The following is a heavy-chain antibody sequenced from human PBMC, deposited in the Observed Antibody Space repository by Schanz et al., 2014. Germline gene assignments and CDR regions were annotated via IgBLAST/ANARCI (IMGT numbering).Heavy chain of an antibody. J-gene: IGHJ4*02. D-gene: IGHD3-22*01. V-gene: IGHV3-23*01. Sequence: EVHLLESGAGLVQPGGSLRLSCAASGFSFGTYAMSWVRQAPGKGLLWVSSISGTGGDDTYYADSVKGRFTISRDNSKNTLFLQMNSLRVEDSAIYYCAKDISDTSGKDDYWGQGTLVTVSS. CDR3: AKDISDTSGKDDY. CDR1: GFSFGTYA. CDR2: ISGTGGDDT.